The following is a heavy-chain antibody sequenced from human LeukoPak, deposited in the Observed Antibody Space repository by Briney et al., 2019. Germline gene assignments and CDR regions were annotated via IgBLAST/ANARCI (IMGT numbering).Heavy chain of an antibody. CDR1: GFTFSSYW. Sequence: GCSLRLSCAASGFTFSSYWMTWVHQAPGKGLQGVANIKHNGDELNYVDSVEDRFTISRDNAKNSLYLHMTDLRAEDTAVYYCSRELRTFDSWGQGTLVTVSS. J-gene: IGHJ4*02. CDR3: SRELRTFDS. CDR2: IKHNGDEL. V-gene: IGHV3-7*01. D-gene: IGHD3-16*01.